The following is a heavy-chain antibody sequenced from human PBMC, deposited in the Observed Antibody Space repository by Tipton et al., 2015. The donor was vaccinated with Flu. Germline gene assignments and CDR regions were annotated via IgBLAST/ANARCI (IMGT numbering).Heavy chain of an antibody. CDR1: GFILSNHW. D-gene: IGHD2-15*01. CDR2: IKQDGSEK. J-gene: IGHJ4*02. Sequence: SLRLSCAASGFILSNHWMSWVRQAPGKGLEWVANIKQDGSEKFYVHSVKGRFTISRDNAQNSLYLEMSSLRAEDTAVYYCARTLGGGSCYWGQGTLVTVSS. V-gene: IGHV3-7*01. CDR3: ARTLGGGSCY.